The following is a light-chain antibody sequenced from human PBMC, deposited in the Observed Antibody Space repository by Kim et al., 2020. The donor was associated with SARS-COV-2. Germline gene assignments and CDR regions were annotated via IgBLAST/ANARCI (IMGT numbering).Light chain of an antibody. V-gene: IGLV2-8*01. J-gene: IGLJ2*01. CDR2: EVR. Sequence: GQSVTISSAQPSSDVGDYTYVSWYQQHPGKAPKIMIYEVRKRPSGVPARFAGSKSGNTASLTVSGLQAEDEADYYCSSYAGSNNLEFGGGTQLTVL. CDR1: SSDVGDYTY. CDR3: SSYAGSNNLE.